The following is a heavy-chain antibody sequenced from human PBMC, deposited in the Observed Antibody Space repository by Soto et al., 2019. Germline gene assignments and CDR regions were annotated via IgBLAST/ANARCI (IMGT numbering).Heavy chain of an antibody. V-gene: IGHV5-51*07. CDR3: ARRQNNGNSRAFDY. D-gene: IGHD1-26*01. CDR1: GYSFTSNW. J-gene: IGHJ4*02. CDR2: IYPGDSDT. Sequence: RGESLKISCKGSGYSFTSNWIGWVHQMPGKGLEWMGIIYPGDSDTRYSPSFQGQVTISADKSISTAFLQWSSLKASDTAMYYCARRQNNGNSRAFDYWGQGTLVTVSS.